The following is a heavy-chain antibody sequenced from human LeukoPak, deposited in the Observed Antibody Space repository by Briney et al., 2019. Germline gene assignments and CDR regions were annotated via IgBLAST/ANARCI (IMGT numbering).Heavy chain of an antibody. Sequence: PGGSLRLSCAASGFTFSNYWMTWVSQAPGKGLEWVANINQDGSKEYYMDSVKARFTISRDNAKNSLSLQMNSLRAEDTAVYYCVRDGGVSGYDLLDYWGQGTLVTVSS. J-gene: IGHJ4*02. CDR3: VRDGGVSGYDLLDY. V-gene: IGHV3-7*01. D-gene: IGHD5-12*01. CDR1: GFTFSNYW. CDR2: INQDGSKE.